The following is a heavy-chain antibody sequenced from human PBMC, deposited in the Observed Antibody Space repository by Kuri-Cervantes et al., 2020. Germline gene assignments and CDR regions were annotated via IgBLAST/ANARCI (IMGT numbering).Heavy chain of an antibody. D-gene: IGHD3-3*01. Sequence: LSLTCAASGFTFSSYSMNWARQAPGKGLEWVANIKQDGSEKYYVDSVKGRFTISRDNAKNSLYLQMNSLRAEDTAVYYCLYDLGDYWGQGTLVTVSS. CDR1: GFTFSSYS. V-gene: IGHV3-7*01. J-gene: IGHJ4*02. CDR2: IKQDGSEK. CDR3: LYDLGDY.